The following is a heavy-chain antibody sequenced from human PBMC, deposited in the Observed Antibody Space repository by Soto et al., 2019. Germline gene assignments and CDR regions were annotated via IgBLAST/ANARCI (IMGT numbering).Heavy chain of an antibody. V-gene: IGHV3-9*01. CDR1: GFTFDDYA. CDR2: ISWNGGEI. J-gene: IGHJ4*02. D-gene: IGHD6-19*01. Sequence: EVQLVESGGGLVQPGRSLRLACVASGFTFDDYAMHWVRQAPGKGLEWVSGISWNGGEIDYADSIKGRFTISRDNTKNSLFLQMNSLRFEDTARYFCAKADGEQWLIPHLDNWGQGTLVTVS. CDR3: AKADGEQWLIPHLDN.